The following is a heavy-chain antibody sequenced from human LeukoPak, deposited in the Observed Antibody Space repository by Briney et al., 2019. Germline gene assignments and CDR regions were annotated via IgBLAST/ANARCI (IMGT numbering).Heavy chain of an antibody. Sequence: ASVKVSCKASGYTFTGYYMHWVRQAPGQGLEWMGWIKPNSGGTNYAQKFQGRVTMTRDTSISTAYMELSRLRSDDTAVYYCARDDRINYDSSGFSDYWGQGTLVTVSS. V-gene: IGHV1-2*02. CDR3: ARDDRINYDSSGFSDY. CDR1: GYTFTGYY. CDR2: IKPNSGGT. J-gene: IGHJ4*02. D-gene: IGHD3-22*01.